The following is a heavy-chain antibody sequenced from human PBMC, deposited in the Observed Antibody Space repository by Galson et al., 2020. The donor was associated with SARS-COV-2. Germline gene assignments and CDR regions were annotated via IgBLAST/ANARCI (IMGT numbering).Heavy chain of an antibody. CDR1: GYTFTSYD. Sequence: ASVKVSCKASGYTFTSYDINWVRQATGQGLEWMGWMNPNSGNTGYAQKFQGRVTMTRNTSISTAYMELSSLRSEDTAVYYCARGSVYGGNSGGVGYYYGMDVWGQGTTVTVSS. D-gene: IGHD4-17*01. CDR3: ARGSVYGGNSGGVGYYYGMDV. V-gene: IGHV1-8*01. J-gene: IGHJ6*02. CDR2: MNPNSGNT.